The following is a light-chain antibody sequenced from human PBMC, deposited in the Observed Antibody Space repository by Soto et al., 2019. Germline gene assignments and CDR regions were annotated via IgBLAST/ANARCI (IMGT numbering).Light chain of an antibody. CDR1: QSISSY. V-gene: IGKV1-39*01. J-gene: IGKJ2*01. Sequence: DIQMTQSPSSLSASVGDRVTITCRASQSISSYLNWYQQKPGKAPKLLIYAASSLQSGVPSRFSGSGSGTDFTLTISSLQPEDFATYYCQQSYSTPRTFGQGIKREIK. CDR3: QQSYSTPRT. CDR2: AAS.